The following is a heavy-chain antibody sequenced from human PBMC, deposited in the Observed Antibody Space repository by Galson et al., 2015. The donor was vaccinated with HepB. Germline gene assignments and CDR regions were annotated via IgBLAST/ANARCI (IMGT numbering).Heavy chain of an antibody. V-gene: IGHV3-7*03. J-gene: IGHJ4*02. D-gene: IGHD2-15*01. CDR1: RFTFSTYW. Sequence: SLRLSCAASRFTFSTYWMSWVRQAPGKGLEWVGNIKEDGSDRNHVDSVKGRFIISRDNAKNSLYLQMNSLRAEDTGVHYCAREIVVSRSNYDCWGRGTLVIVSS. CDR3: AREIVVSRSNYDC. CDR2: IKEDGSDR.